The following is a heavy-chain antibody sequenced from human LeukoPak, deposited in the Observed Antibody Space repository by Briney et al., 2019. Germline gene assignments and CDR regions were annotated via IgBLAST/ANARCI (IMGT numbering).Heavy chain of an antibody. CDR1: GGSFSGYY. J-gene: IGHJ5*02. V-gene: IGHV4-34*01. CDR3: ARASLSDSSAYP. D-gene: IGHD3-22*01. Sequence: SEALSLTCAVYGGSFSGYYWSWIRQPPGKGLEWIGSIYYSGSTYYNPSLKSRVTISVDTSKNQFSLKLSLVTAADTAVYYCARASLSDSSAYPWGQGTLVTVSS. CDR2: IYYSGST.